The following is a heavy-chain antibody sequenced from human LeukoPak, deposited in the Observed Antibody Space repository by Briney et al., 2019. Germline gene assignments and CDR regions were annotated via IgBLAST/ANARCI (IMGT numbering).Heavy chain of an antibody. CDR1: GFTFSSYI. Sequence: PGGSLRLSCAASGFTFSSYIMNWVRQAPGKGLEWVTSISSSSSYIYYADSVKGRFTISRDNAKNSLYLQMNSLRAEDTAVYYCARVVSSSGRCDYWGQGTLVTVSS. V-gene: IGHV3-21*01. D-gene: IGHD3-22*01. J-gene: IGHJ4*02. CDR3: ARVVSSSGRCDY. CDR2: ISSSSSYI.